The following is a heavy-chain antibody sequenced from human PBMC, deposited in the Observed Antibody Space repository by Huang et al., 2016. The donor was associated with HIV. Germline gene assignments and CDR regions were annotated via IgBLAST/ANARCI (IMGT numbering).Heavy chain of an antibody. V-gene: IGHV3-21*06. J-gene: IGHJ3*02. CDR2: ISASSTSN. D-gene: IGHD1-7*01. Sequence: EVQLVESGGGLVRPGGSLTLSCAASGVPFSDYGMSWVRQAPGKGLEWVQNISASSTSNYYVDSVKGRFAIPRDNAKNLLFLQMNSLRAEDTALYYCARRYNWNYVAHGFDIWGQGTMVTVSS. CDR1: GVPFSDYG. CDR3: ARRYNWNYVAHGFDI.